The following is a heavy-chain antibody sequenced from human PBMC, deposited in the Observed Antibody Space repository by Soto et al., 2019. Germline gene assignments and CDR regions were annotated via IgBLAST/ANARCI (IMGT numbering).Heavy chain of an antibody. CDR3: ARRLLGYGPWYFDL. V-gene: IGHV1-69*01. CDR2: NLPLFNIS. J-gene: IGHJ2*01. CDR1: GGAFSSYA. D-gene: IGHD5-18*01. Sequence: QVQLVQSGAEVKKPGSSVKVSCKASGGAFSSYAISWVRQAPGQGLEWMGGNLPLFNISNYAQKFQGRVTITADETTSTAYMDLSNLTSEDTAVYYGARRLLGYGPWYFDLCGRGTLITVSS.